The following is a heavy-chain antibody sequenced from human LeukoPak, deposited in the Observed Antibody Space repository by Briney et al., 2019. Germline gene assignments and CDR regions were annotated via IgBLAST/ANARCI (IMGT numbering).Heavy chain of an antibody. CDR1: GGSFSGYY. D-gene: IGHD3-16*02. J-gene: IGHJ4*02. Sequence: KTSETLSLTCAVYGGSFSGYYWSWIRQPPGKGLEWIGEINHSGSTNYNPSLKSRVTISVDTSKNQFSLKLSSVTAADTAVYDCARLPPRETSFYFDYWGQGTLVTVSS. V-gene: IGHV4-34*01. CDR3: ARLPPRETSFYFDY. CDR2: INHSGST.